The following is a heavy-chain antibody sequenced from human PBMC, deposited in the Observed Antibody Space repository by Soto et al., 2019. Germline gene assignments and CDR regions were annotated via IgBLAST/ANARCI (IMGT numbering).Heavy chain of an antibody. J-gene: IGHJ6*02. D-gene: IGHD3-3*01. V-gene: IGHV4-59*01. Sequence: SETLSLTCTVSGGSISSYYWSWIRQPPGKGLEWIGYTHYSGSTNYNPSLKSRVTISVDTSKNLFSLKLSSVTAADTAVYYCARDALGGDFWSGVYGMDVWGQGTTVTVSS. CDR2: THYSGST. CDR1: GGSISSYY. CDR3: ARDALGGDFWSGVYGMDV.